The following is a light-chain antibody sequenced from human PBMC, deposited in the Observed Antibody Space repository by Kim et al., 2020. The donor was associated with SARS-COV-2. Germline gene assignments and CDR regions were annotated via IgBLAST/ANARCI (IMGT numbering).Light chain of an antibody. CDR1: SSDIGCYNY. CDR3: SSYAGSRNLGV. CDR2: EVS. J-gene: IGLJ1*01. Sequence: QSVTISCTGNSSDIGCYNYVSWYQQHPGKAPNLIIYEVSKRPSGVPDRFSGSKSGNTASLTVSGLQAEDEADYYCSSYAGSRNLGVFGSGTKVTVL. V-gene: IGLV2-8*01.